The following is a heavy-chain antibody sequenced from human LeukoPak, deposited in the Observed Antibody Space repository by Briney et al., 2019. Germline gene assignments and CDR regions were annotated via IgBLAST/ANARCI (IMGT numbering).Heavy chain of an antibody. CDR2: ISGSGGTT. J-gene: IGHJ4*02. V-gene: IGHV3-23*01. CDR1: GFTFSSYA. D-gene: IGHD3-22*01. CDR3: AKDHDYYDSSVDY. Sequence: GGSLRLSCAASGFTFSSYAMSWVRQAPGKGLEWVSTISGSGGTTYYADSVKGRFTISRDNSKNTLDLQMNSLRAEDTAVYYCAKDHDYYDSSVDYWGQGTLVTVSS.